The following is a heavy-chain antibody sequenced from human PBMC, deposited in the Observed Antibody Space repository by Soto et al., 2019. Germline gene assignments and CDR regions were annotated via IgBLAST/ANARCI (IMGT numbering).Heavy chain of an antibody. CDR1: GFTFSSFA. J-gene: IGHJ4*02. V-gene: IGHV3-23*01. CDR2: IRDSGGGT. Sequence: EVQLLESGGGLVQPGGSLRLSCAASGFTFSSFAMSWVRQAPGKGLEWVSAIRDSGGGTYYADSVKGRFTISRDSSKNTLYLPMNRLREEDTAVYYCVVCSCYSWPFDYWGQGPLVTVSS. CDR3: VVCSCYSWPFDY. D-gene: IGHD2-15*01.